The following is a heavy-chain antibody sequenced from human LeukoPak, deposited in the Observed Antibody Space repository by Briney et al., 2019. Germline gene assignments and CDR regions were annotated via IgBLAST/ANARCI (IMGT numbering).Heavy chain of an antibody. CDR3: ARVRRHGYNHVRWYFDY. CDR2: IYYSGST. D-gene: IGHD5-24*01. CDR1: VGSISSYY. J-gene: IGHJ4*02. Sequence: SETLSLTCTVSVGSISSYYWSCIRQPPGKGLEWIGYIYYSGSTNYNPSLKSRVTISVDTSKNQFSLKLSSVTAADTAVYYCARVRRHGYNHVRWYFDYCGQGTLVTVSS. V-gene: IGHV4-59*01.